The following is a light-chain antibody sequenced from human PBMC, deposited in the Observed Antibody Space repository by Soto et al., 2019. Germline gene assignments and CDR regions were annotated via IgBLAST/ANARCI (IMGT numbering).Light chain of an antibody. CDR2: LGS. CDR1: QSLLHSDGYNY. Sequence: DIVMTQSPLSLPVTPGEPASISCRSSQSLLHSDGYNYLDWYLQKPGQSPQLLIYLGSNRASGVPERFSGSASGTDFTLKISRVEAEDVGVYYCMQPLQTPYTFGQGTKLEIK. J-gene: IGKJ2*01. CDR3: MQPLQTPYT. V-gene: IGKV2-28*01.